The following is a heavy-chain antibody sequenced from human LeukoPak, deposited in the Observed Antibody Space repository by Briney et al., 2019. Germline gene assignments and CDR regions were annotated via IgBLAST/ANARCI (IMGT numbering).Heavy chain of an antibody. CDR3: ARQWSSGWSFFDY. J-gene: IGHJ4*02. D-gene: IGHD6-19*01. Sequence: SETLSLTCVVSGGSISDSFEHYWSWVRQPPGKGFEWIAEVHHTGRTIYSPSFARRVAISADTSKNQVSLKLTSVTAADTAVYYCARQWSSGWSFFDYWGQGTLVTVSS. CDR1: GGSISDSFEHY. V-gene: IGHV4-4*02. CDR2: VHHTGRT.